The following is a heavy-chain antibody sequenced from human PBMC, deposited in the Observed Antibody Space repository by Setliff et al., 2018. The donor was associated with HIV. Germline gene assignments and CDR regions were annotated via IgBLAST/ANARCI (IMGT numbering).Heavy chain of an antibody. CDR3: ARDRRYSPHYFDY. CDR1: GGSISSYY. CDR2: IYSSGST. J-gene: IGHJ4*02. V-gene: IGHV4-59*01. D-gene: IGHD1-26*01. Sequence: PSETLSLTCTVSGGSISSYYWSWIRQPPGKGLEWLGHIYSSGSTNYNPSLKSRVTISVDTSKNQFSLKVNSVTAADTAVYYCARDRRYSPHYFDYWGQGTLVTVSS.